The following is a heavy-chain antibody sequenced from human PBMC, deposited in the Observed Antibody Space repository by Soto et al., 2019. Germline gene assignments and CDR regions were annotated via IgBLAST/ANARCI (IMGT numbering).Heavy chain of an antibody. J-gene: IGHJ3*02. D-gene: IGHD2-2*01. V-gene: IGHV3-23*01. CDR2: ISGSGGST. Sequence: GGSLRLSCAASGFTFSSYAMSWVRQAPGKGLEWVSAISGSGGSTYYADSVKGRFTISRDNSKNTLYLQMNSLRAEDTAVYYCAKVSRRRISEYQLLCFGPDAFDIWGQGTMVTVSS. CDR3: AKVSRRRISEYQLLCFGPDAFDI. CDR1: GFTFSSYA.